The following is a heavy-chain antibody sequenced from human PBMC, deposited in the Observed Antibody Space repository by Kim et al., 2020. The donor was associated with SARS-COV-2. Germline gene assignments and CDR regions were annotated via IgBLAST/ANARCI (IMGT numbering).Heavy chain of an antibody. V-gene: IGHV3-53*01. CDR1: GFTVSSNY. D-gene: IGHD4-17*01. CDR3: AAIYGDYAPEYFQH. Sequence: GGSLRLSCAASGFTVSSNYMSWVRQAPGKGLEWVSVIYSGGSTNYYDSSESRRTTSRSNTKNTPQLQMNSRMTAETAAYYCAAIYGDYAPEYFQHCGQGT. J-gene: IGHJ1*01. CDR2: IYSGGST.